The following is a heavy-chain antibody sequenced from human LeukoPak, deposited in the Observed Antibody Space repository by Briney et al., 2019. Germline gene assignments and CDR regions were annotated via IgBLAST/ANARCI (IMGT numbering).Heavy chain of an antibody. Sequence: SQTVSLTCAISGDSVSSKNGAWNWIRQSPSRGLEWLARTYYRSKWYDEYADSVKGRVTISPDTSKNQFSLQVYSVTPEDTAVYYCARDLGTSGWYTFDFWGQGTLVTVSS. CDR1: GDSVSSKNGA. V-gene: IGHV6-1*01. CDR2: TYYRSKWYD. CDR3: ARDLGTSGWYTFDF. D-gene: IGHD6-19*01. J-gene: IGHJ5*01.